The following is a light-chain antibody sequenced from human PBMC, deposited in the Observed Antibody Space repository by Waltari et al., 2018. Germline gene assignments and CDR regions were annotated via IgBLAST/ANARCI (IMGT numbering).Light chain of an antibody. V-gene: IGLV1-44*01. J-gene: IGLJ3*02. CDR1: GSNIGSNT. Sequence: QSVLTQPPSASGTPGQRVTISCSGRGSNIGSNTVTWYQQLPGTAPKLLIYSNSQRPSGVPDRFSGSKSGTSASLAISGLQSEDEADYYCAAWDDSLNGPDWVFGGGTKLTVL. CDR3: AAWDDSLNGPDWV. CDR2: SNS.